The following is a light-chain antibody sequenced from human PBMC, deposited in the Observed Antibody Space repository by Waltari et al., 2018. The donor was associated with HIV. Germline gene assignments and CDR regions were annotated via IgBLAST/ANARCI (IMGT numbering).Light chain of an antibody. V-gene: IGLV7-46*01. CDR2: DTE. CDR3: LLSYSGVRV. CDR1: TGSVSKNHY. Sequence: QVVVTQEPSLSVSPGGTVTVTCASVTGSVSKNHYTHWIQLKPGQAPRTLIYDTENRHPWTPGRFAGSLIGGRAALMLAGALPDDEADYYCLLSYSGVRVFGGGTKLTV. J-gene: IGLJ3*02.